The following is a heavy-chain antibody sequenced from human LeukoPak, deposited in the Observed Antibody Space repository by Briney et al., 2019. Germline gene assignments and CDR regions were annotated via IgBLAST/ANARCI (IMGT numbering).Heavy chain of an antibody. J-gene: IGHJ5*02. CDR3: AKDKNIVVVPGRFDP. D-gene: IGHD2-2*01. Sequence: GGSLRLSCAASGFTFSSYEMNWVRQAPGKGLEWVSYISSSGSTIYYADSVKGRFTISRDNSKNTLYLQMNSLRAEDTAVYYCAKDKNIVVVPGRFDPWGQGTLVTVSS. CDR1: GFTFSSYE. CDR2: ISSSGSTI. V-gene: IGHV3-48*03.